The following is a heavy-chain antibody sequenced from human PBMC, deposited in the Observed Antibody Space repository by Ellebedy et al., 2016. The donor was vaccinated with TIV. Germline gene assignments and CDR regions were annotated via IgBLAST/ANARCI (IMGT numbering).Heavy chain of an antibody. D-gene: IGHD4-17*01. Sequence: GESLKISXVASRFTFTSYGMSWVRQVPGKGLEWVSGINWNGDTTGYGDSVKGRFTISRDNAKNSLDLQMNTLRVEDTALYYCARGRGPDYGDYLDYWGQGTLVTVSS. CDR1: RFTFTSYG. J-gene: IGHJ4*02. CDR3: ARGRGPDYGDYLDY. V-gene: IGHV3-20*04. CDR2: INWNGDTT.